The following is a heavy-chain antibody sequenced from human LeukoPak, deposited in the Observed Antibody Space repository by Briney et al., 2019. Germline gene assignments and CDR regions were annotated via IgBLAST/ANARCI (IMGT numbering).Heavy chain of an antibody. Sequence: PGGSLRLSCEASGFSVTTKYMSWVRQAPGKGLEWVSVIYSGGSTYYADSVKARFTISRDKSKSTVYLQMNNLRAEDTAVYCCATDGGRREFDYWGQGTLVTVSS. V-gene: IGHV3-66*01. CDR1: GFSVTTKY. D-gene: IGHD3-3*01. CDR2: IYSGGST. CDR3: ATDGGRREFDY. J-gene: IGHJ4*02.